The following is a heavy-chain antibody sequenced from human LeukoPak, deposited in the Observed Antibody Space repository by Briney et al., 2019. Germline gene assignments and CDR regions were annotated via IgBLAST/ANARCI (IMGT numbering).Heavy chain of an antibody. CDR2: ISYDGSNK. CDR1: GFTFSSYA. D-gene: IGHD6-13*01. V-gene: IGHV3-30*04. J-gene: IGHJ6*02. CDR3: ARDELGTGYSSSWYPSDYYYYGMDV. Sequence: GGSLRLSCAASGFTFSSYAMHWVRQARGKGLEWVAVISYDGSNKYYADSVKGRFTISRDNSKNTLYLQMNSLRAEDTAVYYCARDELGTGYSSSWYPSDYYYYGMDVWGQGTTVTVS.